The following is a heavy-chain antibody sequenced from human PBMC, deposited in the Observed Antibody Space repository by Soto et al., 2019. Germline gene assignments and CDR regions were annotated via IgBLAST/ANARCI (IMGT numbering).Heavy chain of an antibody. J-gene: IGHJ3*02. V-gene: IGHV4-4*07. CDR2: VYTSGST. CDR1: GGSISTYY. Sequence: QVQLQESGPGLVKPSETLSLTCTVSGGSISTYYWNWIRQSAGKGLEWIGRVYTSGSTNYHPSLKSRVAMSVDTSNNQFSLKVTSVTAADTAVYYCARGGRDGFDIWGQGTMVTVSS. CDR3: ARGGRDGFDI.